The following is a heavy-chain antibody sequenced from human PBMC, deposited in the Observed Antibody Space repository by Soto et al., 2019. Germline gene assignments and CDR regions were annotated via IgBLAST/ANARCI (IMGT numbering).Heavy chain of an antibody. J-gene: IGHJ5*02. D-gene: IGHD6-13*01. CDR3: ARDGDSSSWYRGGGWFDP. V-gene: IGHV4-59*01. Sequence: QVQLQESGPGLVKPSETLSLTCTVSGGSISSYYWSWIRQPPGKGLEWIGYIYYSGSTNYNPSLKSRVTISVDTSKNQFSLKLSSVTAADTAVYYCARDGDSSSWYRGGGWFDPWGQGTLVTVSS. CDR1: GGSISSYY. CDR2: IYYSGST.